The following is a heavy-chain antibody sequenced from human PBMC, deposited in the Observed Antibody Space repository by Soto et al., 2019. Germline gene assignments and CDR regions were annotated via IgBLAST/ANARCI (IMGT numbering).Heavy chain of an antibody. V-gene: IGHV1-69*01. Sequence: QVQLVQSGAEVKKPGSSVKVSCKASGGTFSSYAISWVRQAPGQGLEWMGGIIPIFGTANYAQKFQGRVTITADESTSTAYMELSSLRSEDTAVYYCARGIAARGRAVVDYCYGMDVWGQGTTVTVSS. J-gene: IGHJ6*02. D-gene: IGHD6-6*01. CDR1: GGTFSSYA. CDR2: IIPIFGTA. CDR3: ARGIAARGRAVVDYCYGMDV.